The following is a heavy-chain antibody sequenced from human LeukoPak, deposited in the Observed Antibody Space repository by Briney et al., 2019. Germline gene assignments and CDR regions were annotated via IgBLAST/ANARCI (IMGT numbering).Heavy chain of an antibody. V-gene: IGHV1-18*01. CDR1: GYTFTSYG. J-gene: IGHJ3*02. CDR3: ARDYYDSSGYFDFDAFDI. CDR2: ISAYNGNT. D-gene: IGHD3-22*01. Sequence: ASVKVSCKASGYTFTSYGISWVRQAPGQGLEWMGWISAYNGNTNYAQKLQGRATMTTDTSTSTAYMELRSLRSDDTAVYYCARDYYDSSGYFDFDAFDIWGQGTMVTVSS.